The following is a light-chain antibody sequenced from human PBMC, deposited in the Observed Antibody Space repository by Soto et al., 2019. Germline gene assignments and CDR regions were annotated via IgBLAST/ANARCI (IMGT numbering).Light chain of an antibody. CDR1: SGSVSTTYY. J-gene: IGLJ2*01. CDR3: MLYMGGGLVV. V-gene: IGLV8-61*01. Sequence: QTVVNQEPSFSVSPGGTVTLTCGLTSGSVSTTYYPSWYQQTPGQAPRTLIYSTNIRSSGVPDRFSGSILGNKAALTITGAQADDESDYHCMLYMGGGLVVFGGGTKLTV. CDR2: STN.